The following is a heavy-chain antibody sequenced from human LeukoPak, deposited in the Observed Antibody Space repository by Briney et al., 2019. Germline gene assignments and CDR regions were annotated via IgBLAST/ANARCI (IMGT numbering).Heavy chain of an antibody. CDR2: IYSGGYT. CDR1: GVIVSSNY. V-gene: IGHV3-53*01. J-gene: IGHJ6*03. Sequence: PGGSLRLSCAASGVIVSSNYMTWVRQAPGKGLEWVSVIYSGGYTYFADSVKGRFTISRDNSKNTLYLQMNSLRAEDAAVYYCAGGSNYYYYYMDVWGKGTTVTVSS. CDR3: AGGSNYYYYYMDV.